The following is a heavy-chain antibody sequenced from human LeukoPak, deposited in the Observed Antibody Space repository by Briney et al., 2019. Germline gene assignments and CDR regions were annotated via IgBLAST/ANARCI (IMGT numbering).Heavy chain of an antibody. V-gene: IGHV3-66*01. CDR2: IYSGGST. D-gene: IGHD2-15*01. CDR1: GFTVSSNY. Sequence: GGSLRLSCAASGFTVSSNYMSWVRQAPGKGLEWVSVIYSGGSTYYADSVKGRFTISRDNSKNTLYLQMNSLRAEDTAVYYCARGSPPGVDYYYYYGTDVWGQGTTVTVS. CDR3: ARGSPPGVDYYYYYGTDV. J-gene: IGHJ6*02.